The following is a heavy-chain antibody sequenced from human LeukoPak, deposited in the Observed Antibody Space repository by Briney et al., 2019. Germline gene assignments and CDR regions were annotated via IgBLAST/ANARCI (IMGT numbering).Heavy chain of an antibody. CDR1: GYSISSGYY. J-gene: IGHJ4*02. CDR3: AREAQLEGTDY. V-gene: IGHV4-38-2*02. D-gene: IGHD2-2*01. CDR2: IYHSGST. Sequence: PSETLSLTCTVSGYSISSGYYWGWIRQPPGKGLEWIGSIYHSGSTYYNPSLKSRVTISVDTSKNQFSLKQNSVTAADTAVYYCAREAQLEGTDYWGQGTLVTVSS.